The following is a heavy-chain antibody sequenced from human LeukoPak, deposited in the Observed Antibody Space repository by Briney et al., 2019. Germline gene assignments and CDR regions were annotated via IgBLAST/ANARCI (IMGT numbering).Heavy chain of an antibody. Sequence: PSETLSLTCTVSGGSISSSSYYWGWIRQPPGKGLEWIGSIYYSGSTYYNPSLKSRVTISVDTSKNQFSLKLSSVTAADTAVYYCARDRRGSYRLDDWYFDLWGRGTLVTVSS. CDR2: IYYSGST. CDR3: ARDRRGSYRLDDWYFDL. D-gene: IGHD3-16*02. V-gene: IGHV4-39*07. J-gene: IGHJ2*01. CDR1: GGSISSSSYY.